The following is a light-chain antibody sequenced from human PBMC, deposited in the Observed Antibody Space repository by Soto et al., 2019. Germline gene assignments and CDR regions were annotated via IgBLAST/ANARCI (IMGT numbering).Light chain of an antibody. J-gene: IGKJ5*01. V-gene: IGKV1-39*01. Sequence: DIQMTQSPSSLSASVGGTVTITCRASQSISSYLNWYQQKPGKAPKLLIYAASSLQSGVPSRFSGSGSGTDFTLTISSLQPEDFATYYCQQSYSTPITLGQGTRLEIK. CDR1: QSISSY. CDR3: QQSYSTPIT. CDR2: AAS.